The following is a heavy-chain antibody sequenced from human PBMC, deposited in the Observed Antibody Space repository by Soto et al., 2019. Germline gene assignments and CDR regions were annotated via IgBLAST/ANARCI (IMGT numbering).Heavy chain of an antibody. D-gene: IGHD2-15*01. J-gene: IGHJ4*02. CDR3: AREYCSGGRCYSYYVDY. Sequence: GGSLRLSYAASGFTFGSFSLNWVRQAPGKGLEWVAYISGRGGTIYYADSVKGRFTISRDNANNSLYLQMNSLKDEDTAVYYCAREYCSGGRCYSYYVDYWGQGTLVTVSS. CDR2: ISGRGGTI. CDR1: GFTFGSFS. V-gene: IGHV3-48*02.